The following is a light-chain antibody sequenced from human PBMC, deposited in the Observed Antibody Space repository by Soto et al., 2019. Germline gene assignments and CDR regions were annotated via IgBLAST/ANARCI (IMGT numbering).Light chain of an antibody. CDR1: QSVFSRFRNKNY. J-gene: IGKJ1*01. CDR2: WAS. Sequence: DIVMTQSPDSLTLSLGERATINCKSSQSVFSRFRNKNYLGWFQQKPGQTPRLLIYWASTRESGVSDRFSGSGSGTDCTLTIDSLQAEDVAVYYCQQYYTTPTWTFGQGTKVEV. V-gene: IGKV4-1*01. CDR3: QQYYTTPTWT.